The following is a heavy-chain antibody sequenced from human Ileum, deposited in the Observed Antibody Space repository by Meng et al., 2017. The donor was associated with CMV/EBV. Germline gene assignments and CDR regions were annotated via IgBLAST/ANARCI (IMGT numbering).Heavy chain of an antibody. J-gene: IGHJ4*02. CDR3: AGGAITGTTEVPFDY. CDR1: GGSISSGSYY. CDR2: IYTSEST. D-gene: IGHD1-20*01. V-gene: IGHV4-61*02. Sequence: VPLQGSGPGLVNPSQTLSLTCTVSGGSISSGSYYWSWIRQPAGKGLEWIGRIYTSESTNYNPSLKSRVTISVDTSKNQFSLKLSSVTATDTAVYYCAGGAITGTTEVPFDYWGQGTLVTVSS.